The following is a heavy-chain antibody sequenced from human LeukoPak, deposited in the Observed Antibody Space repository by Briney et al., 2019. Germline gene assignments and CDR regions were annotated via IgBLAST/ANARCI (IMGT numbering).Heavy chain of an antibody. CDR2: ISSSSSYI. CDR3: ARLGSSWGLFDY. Sequence: GGSLRLSCAASGFTFSSYSMNWVRQAPGKGLEWVSSISSSSSYIYYADSVKGRFTISRDNAKNSLYLQMNSLRAEDTAVYYCARLGSSWGLFDYWGQGTLVTVSS. J-gene: IGHJ4*02. CDR1: GFTFSSYS. V-gene: IGHV3-21*01. D-gene: IGHD6-13*01.